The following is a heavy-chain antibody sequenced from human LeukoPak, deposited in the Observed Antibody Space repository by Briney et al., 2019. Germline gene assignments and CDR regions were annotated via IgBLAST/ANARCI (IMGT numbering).Heavy chain of an antibody. CDR1: GFTFDDYA. CDR3: AKDITMIVVEGAFDI. D-gene: IGHD3-22*01. J-gene: IGHJ3*02. Sequence: GGSLRLSCAASGFTFDDYAMHWVRHAPGKGLEWVSGISWNSGSIGYADSVKGRFTISRDNAKNSLYLQMNSLRAEDTALYYCAKDITMIVVEGAFDIWGQGTMVTVSS. V-gene: IGHV3-9*01. CDR2: ISWNSGSI.